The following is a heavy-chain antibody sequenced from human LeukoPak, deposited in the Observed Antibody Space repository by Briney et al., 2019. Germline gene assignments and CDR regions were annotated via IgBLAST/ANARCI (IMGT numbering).Heavy chain of an antibody. CDR3: ARGVEYSSSSGLL. J-gene: IGHJ4*02. Sequence: PSESLSLTCIVSGGSISSYYWSWIRQPPGKGLEWIGYIYYSGSTNYNPSLKSRVTISVDTSRNQFSLKLSSVAAADTAVYYCARGVEYSSSSGLLWGQGTLVTVSS. CDR2: IYYSGST. CDR1: GGSISSYY. D-gene: IGHD6-6*01. V-gene: IGHV4-59*01.